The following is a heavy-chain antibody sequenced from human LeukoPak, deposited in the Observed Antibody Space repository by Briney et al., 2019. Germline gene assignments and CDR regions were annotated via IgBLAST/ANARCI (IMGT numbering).Heavy chain of an antibody. D-gene: IGHD1-26*01. CDR3: AKDSRRNSGSYVFDY. CDR1: GFTVSSNY. Sequence: PGGSLRLSCAASGFTVSSNYMSWVRQAPGKGLEWVSVIYSGGSTYYADSVKGRFTISRDNSKNTLYLQMNSLRAEDTAVYYCAKDSRRNSGSYVFDYWGQGTLVTVSS. J-gene: IGHJ4*02. V-gene: IGHV3-66*02. CDR2: IYSGGST.